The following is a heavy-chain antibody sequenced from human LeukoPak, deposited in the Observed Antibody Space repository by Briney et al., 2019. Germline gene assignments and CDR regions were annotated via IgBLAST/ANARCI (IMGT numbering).Heavy chain of an antibody. CDR3: ARDLLRNSLDY. Sequence: GGSLRLSCAASGFTFRDYTMNWVRQAPGKGLEWVANMNQDGAQKSYVVSVKGRFTISRDNAKNTLYLQMNSLRADDTAVYYCARDLLRNSLDYWGQGSLVTVSS. V-gene: IGHV3-7*01. D-gene: IGHD1-14*01. CDR2: MNQDGAQK. CDR1: GFTFRDYT. J-gene: IGHJ4*02.